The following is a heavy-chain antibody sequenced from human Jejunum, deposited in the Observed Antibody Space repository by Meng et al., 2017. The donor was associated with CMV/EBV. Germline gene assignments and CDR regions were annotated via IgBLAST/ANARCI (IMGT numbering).Heavy chain of an antibody. J-gene: IGHJ6*02. D-gene: IGHD5-18*01. CDR2: ISGSSTYI. V-gene: IGHV3-21*01. CDR3: ARDRYSYGRYYYYYAMDV. CDR1: FSAYG. Sequence: FSAYGMNWVRQAPGKGLEWVSFISGSSTYIYKADSVEGRFTISRDNAKNSLYLQMNSLRAEDTAVYYCARDRYSYGRYYYYYAMDVWGQGTTVTVSS.